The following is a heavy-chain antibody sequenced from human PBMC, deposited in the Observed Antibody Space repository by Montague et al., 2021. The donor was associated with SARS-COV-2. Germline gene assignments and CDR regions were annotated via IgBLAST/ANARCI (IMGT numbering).Heavy chain of an antibody. J-gene: IGHJ4*02. D-gene: IGHD3-10*01. Sequence: SLRLSCAASGFTFSNYWMSWVRQAPGKGPEWVANIKKDGREKYYLDSVKGRFTISRDNAKSALFLQVNSLRVEDTAVYYCAREISGGDFDCWGQGTLVTVSS. CDR1: GFTFSNYW. CDR2: IKKDGREK. V-gene: IGHV3-7*03. CDR3: AREISGGDFDC.